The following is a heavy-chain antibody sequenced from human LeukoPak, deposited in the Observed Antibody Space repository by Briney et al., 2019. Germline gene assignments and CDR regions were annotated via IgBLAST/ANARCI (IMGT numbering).Heavy chain of an antibody. CDR3: ARAHDSSGYLYYYGMDV. CDR1: GFTFSSYW. V-gene: IGHV3-7*03. Sequence: SGGYLRLSCAASGFTFSSYWMSWVRQAPGKGLEWVANIKQDGSEKYYVDSVKGRFTISRDNAKNSLYLQMNSLRAEDTAVYYCARAHDSSGYLYYYGMDVWGQGTTVTVSS. CDR2: IKQDGSEK. D-gene: IGHD3-22*01. J-gene: IGHJ6*02.